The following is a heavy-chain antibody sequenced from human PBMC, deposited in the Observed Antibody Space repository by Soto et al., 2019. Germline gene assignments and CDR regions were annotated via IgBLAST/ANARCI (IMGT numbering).Heavy chain of an antibody. CDR2: ISGSGGST. V-gene: IGHV3-23*01. Sequence: PGGSLRLSCAAPRFTFSSYAMSWVRQAPGKGLEWVSAISGSGGSTYYADSVKGRFTISRDNSKNTLYLQMNSLRVEDTAVYYCAKDPMSNFASEHFDYWGQGTLVTVSS. CDR3: AKDPMSNFASEHFDY. CDR1: RFTFSSYA. D-gene: IGHD4-4*01. J-gene: IGHJ4*02.